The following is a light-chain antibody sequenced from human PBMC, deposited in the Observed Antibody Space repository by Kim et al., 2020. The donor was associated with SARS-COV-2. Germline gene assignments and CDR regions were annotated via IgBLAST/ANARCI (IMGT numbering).Light chain of an antibody. CDR1: QSLGNR. CDR3: QQYSDWPYT. J-gene: IGKJ2*01. CDR2: DAS. Sequence: VPPGDRGTIPCGASQSLGNRLAWYQQKLGQAPRLLNYDASSRATGIPARFSGSGSGTDFTLTISSLKSEDFGAYYCQQYSDWPYTFGQGTKLEI. V-gene: IGKV3-15*01.